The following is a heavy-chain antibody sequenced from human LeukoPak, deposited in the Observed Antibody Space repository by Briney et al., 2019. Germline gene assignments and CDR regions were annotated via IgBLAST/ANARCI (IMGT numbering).Heavy chain of an antibody. CDR3: AREGSIGFQDY. CDR1: GFTFSSYS. D-gene: IGHD6-6*01. Sequence: GALRLSCAASGFTFSSYSMNWVRQAPGKGLEWVSSISSSSSYIYYADSVKGRFTISRDNAKNSLYLQMNSLRAEDTAVYYCAREGSIGFQDYWGQGTLVTVSS. J-gene: IGHJ4*02. CDR2: ISSSSSYI. V-gene: IGHV3-21*01.